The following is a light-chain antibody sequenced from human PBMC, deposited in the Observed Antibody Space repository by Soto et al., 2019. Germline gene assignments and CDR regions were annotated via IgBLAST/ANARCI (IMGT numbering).Light chain of an antibody. J-gene: IGKJ4*01. Sequence: TQSPATLSLSPGERATLSCRASQSVSSYLAWYQQKPGKVPKLLIYAASTLQSGVPSRFRGSGSGTDFTLTISSLPPEDVATYYCQKCGVAPFTFGGGTKVDI. CDR3: QKCGVAPFT. V-gene: IGKV1-27*01. CDR1: QSVSSY. CDR2: AAS.